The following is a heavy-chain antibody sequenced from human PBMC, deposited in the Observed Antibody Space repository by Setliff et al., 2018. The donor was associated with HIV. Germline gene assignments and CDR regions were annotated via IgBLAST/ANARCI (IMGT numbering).Heavy chain of an antibody. V-gene: IGHV4-4*02. D-gene: IGHD2-8*01. J-gene: IGHJ3*02. CDR3: ARDMHANINAQDI. CDR1: GASISSSNW. Sequence: ASETLSLTCAVSGASISSSNWWSWVRQPPGKGLEWIGEIFHSGSTSYNPSLESRVTISSDTSKNQFSLMLSSVTAADTAVYYCARDMHANINAQDIWGQGTVVTVSS. CDR2: IFHSGST.